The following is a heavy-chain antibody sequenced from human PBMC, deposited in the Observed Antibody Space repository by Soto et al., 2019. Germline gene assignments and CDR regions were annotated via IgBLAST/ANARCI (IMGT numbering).Heavy chain of an antibody. V-gene: IGHV3-23*01. CDR1: GFTFSSYV. Sequence: EVQLLESGGGLVQPGGSLRLSCAASGFTFSSYVMSWVRQAPGKGLEWVSAISGSGGSTYYADSGKGRFTISRDNSKNTLYLQMNSLRAEDTAVYYCAKERRDGYDKGSDCWGQGTLVTVSS. D-gene: IGHD5-12*01. J-gene: IGHJ4*02. CDR3: AKERRDGYDKGSDC. CDR2: ISGSGGST.